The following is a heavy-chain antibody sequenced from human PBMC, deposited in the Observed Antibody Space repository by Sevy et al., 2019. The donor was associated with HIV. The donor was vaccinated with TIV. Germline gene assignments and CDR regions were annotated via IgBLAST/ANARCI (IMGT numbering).Heavy chain of an antibody. V-gene: IGHV1-69*13. CDR3: ARVRGGSSVYYFDY. D-gene: IGHD6-6*01. CDR2: IIPIFGTA. Sequence: ASVKVSCKASGGTFSSYAISWVRQAPGQGLEWMGGIIPIFGTANYAQKFQGRVTITADESRSTAYMELSSLRSEDTAVYYCARVRGGSSVYYFDYWGQGTLVTVSS. J-gene: IGHJ4*02. CDR1: GGTFSSYA.